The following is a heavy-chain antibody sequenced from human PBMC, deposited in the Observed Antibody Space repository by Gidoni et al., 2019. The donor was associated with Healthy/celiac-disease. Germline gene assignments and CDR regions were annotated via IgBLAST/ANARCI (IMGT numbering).Heavy chain of an antibody. CDR2: IKSKTDGGTT. CDR1: GFPFSNAW. J-gene: IGHJ3*02. CDR3: TTDTYYYDSSGYYFAFDI. Sequence: EVQLVESGGVLVQPGGSLRLSCAPSGFPFSNAWMRWVRQAPGKGLEWVGRIKSKTDGGTTDYAAPVKGRFTISRDDSKNTLYLQMNSLKTEDTAVYYCTTDTYYYDSSGYYFAFDIWGQGTMVTVSS. V-gene: IGHV3-15*01. D-gene: IGHD3-22*01.